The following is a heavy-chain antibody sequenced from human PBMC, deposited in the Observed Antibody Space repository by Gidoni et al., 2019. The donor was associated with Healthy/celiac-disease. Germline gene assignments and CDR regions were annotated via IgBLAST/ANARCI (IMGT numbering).Heavy chain of an antibody. CDR2: IDPSDSYT. Sequence: EVQLVQSGAEVKKPGESLRTSCKGSGYSFTSYWISWVRQMPGKGLEWMGRIDPSDSYTNYSPSFQGHVTIAADKSISTAYLQWSSLKASDTAMYYCARHFGDFWSGYPLHDYWGQGTLVTVSS. CDR1: GYSFTSYW. CDR3: ARHFGDFWSGYPLHDY. D-gene: IGHD3-3*01. J-gene: IGHJ4*02. V-gene: IGHV5-10-1*03.